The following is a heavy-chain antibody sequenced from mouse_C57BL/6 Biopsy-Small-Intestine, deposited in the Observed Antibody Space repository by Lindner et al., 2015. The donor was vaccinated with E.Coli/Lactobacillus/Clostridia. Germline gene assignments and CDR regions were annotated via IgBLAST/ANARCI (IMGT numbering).Heavy chain of an antibody. D-gene: IGHD2-4*01. Sequence: VQLQESGAELVRPGASVTLSCKASGYKFTDYEMHWVKLTPVHGLEWIGAIDPETGGTAYNQKFRVKAILTADKSSSTAYMELRSLTSEDSAVYYCTRYYDYDWFAYWGQGTLVTVSA. CDR3: TRYYDYDWFAY. V-gene: IGHV1-15*01. J-gene: IGHJ3*01. CDR2: IDPETGGT. CDR1: GYKFTDYE.